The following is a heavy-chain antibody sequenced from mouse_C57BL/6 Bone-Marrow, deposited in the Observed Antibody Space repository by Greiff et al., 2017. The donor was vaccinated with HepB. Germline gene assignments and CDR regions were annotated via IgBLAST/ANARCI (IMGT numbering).Heavy chain of an antibody. J-gene: IGHJ1*03. D-gene: IGHD1-1*01. CDR2: IDPSDSYT. V-gene: IGHV1-50*01. CDR1: GYTFTSYW. CDR3: ARDIYYYGSSHWYFDV. Sequence: QVQLQQPGAELVKPGASVKLSCKASGYTFTSYWMQWVKQRPGQGLEWIGEIDPSDSYTNYNQKFKGKATLTVDTSSSTAYMQLSSLTSEDSAVYYCARDIYYYGSSHWYFDVWGTGTTVTVSS.